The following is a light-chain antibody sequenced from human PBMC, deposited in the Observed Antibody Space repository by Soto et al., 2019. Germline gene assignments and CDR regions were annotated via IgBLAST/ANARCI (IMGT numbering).Light chain of an antibody. CDR1: QGISNY. V-gene: IGKV1-27*01. J-gene: IGKJ1*01. Sequence: IQMTQSPSSLSASVGDTVTITCRASQGISNYLAWYQQKPGQVPNLLIYAASTLQSGVPSRFSGSGSGTDFTLTISSLRPEDVATYYCQKYNNAPRTVGQGTKVEI. CDR2: AAS. CDR3: QKYNNAPRT.